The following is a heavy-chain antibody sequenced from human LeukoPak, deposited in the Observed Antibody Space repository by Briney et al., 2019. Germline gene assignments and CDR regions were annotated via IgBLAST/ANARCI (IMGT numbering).Heavy chain of an antibody. V-gene: IGHV4-34*01. CDR2: INHSGST. J-gene: IGHJ4*02. Sequence: PSETQSLTCAVYGGSFSGYYWSWIRQPPGKGLEWIGEINHSGSTNYNPSLKSRVTISVDTSKNQFSLKLSSVTAADTAVYYCARRLAGFDYWGQGTLVTVSS. CDR1: GGSFSGYY. CDR3: ARRLAGFDY.